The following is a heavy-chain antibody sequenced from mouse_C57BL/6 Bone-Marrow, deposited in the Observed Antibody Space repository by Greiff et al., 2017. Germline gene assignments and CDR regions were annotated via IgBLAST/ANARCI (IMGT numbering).Heavy chain of an antibody. V-gene: IGHV1-82*01. CDR1: GYAFSSSW. CDR3: ARKTGYWYFDV. CDR2: IYPGDGDT. J-gene: IGHJ1*03. Sequence: VQLQQSGPELVKPGASVKISCKASGYAFSSSWMNWVKQRPGKGLEWIGRIYPGDGDTNYNGKFKGKATLTADKSSSTAYMQLSSLTSEDSAVYFCARKTGYWYFDVWGTGTTVTVSS. D-gene: IGHD4-1*01.